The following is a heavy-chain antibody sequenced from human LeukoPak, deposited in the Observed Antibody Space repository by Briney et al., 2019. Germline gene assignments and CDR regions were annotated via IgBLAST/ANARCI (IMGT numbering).Heavy chain of an antibody. CDR1: GFTFSSYS. Sequence: GGSLRLSCAASGFTFSSYSMNWVRQAPGKGLEWVSYISSSSSTIYYADSVKGRFTISRDNAKNSLYLQMNSLRAEDTAVYYCARDRGERWLQLYYYYYMDVWGKGTTVTVSS. CDR3: ARDRGERWLQLYYYYYMDV. V-gene: IGHV3-48*04. CDR2: ISSSSSTI. D-gene: IGHD5-24*01. J-gene: IGHJ6*03.